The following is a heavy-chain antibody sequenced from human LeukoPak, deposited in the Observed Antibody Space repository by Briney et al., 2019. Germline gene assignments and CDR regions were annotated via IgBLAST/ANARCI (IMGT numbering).Heavy chain of an antibody. D-gene: IGHD1-26*01. Sequence: SETLSLTCTVSGGSISSNRHYWGWIRQPPGKGLEWIGNIYYGGSTYYNPSLKSRVTIPVDTSKNQFSLKLSSVTAADTAVYYCTRLLKYSGSYYCDYWGQGSLVTVSS. V-gene: IGHV4-39*01. CDR3: TRLLKYSGSYYCDY. CDR2: IYYGGST. J-gene: IGHJ4*02. CDR1: GGSISSNRHY.